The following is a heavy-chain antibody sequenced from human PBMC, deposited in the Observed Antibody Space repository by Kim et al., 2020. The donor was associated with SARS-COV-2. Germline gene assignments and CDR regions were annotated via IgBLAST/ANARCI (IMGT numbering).Heavy chain of an antibody. J-gene: IGHJ4*02. CDR1: GYSFTSYW. CDR2: IYPGDSDT. V-gene: IGHV5-51*01. Sequence: GESLKISCKGSGYSFTSYWIGWVRQMPGKGLEWMGIIYPGDSDTRYSPSFQGQVTISADKSISTAYLQWSSLKASDTAMYYCARVVQYYDILTGYRPYYFDYWGQGTLVTVSS. D-gene: IGHD3-9*01. CDR3: ARVVQYYDILTGYRPYYFDY.